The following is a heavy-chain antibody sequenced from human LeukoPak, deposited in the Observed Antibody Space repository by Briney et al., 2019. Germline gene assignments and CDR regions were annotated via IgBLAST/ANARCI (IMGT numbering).Heavy chain of an antibody. J-gene: IGHJ4*02. CDR2: INPDSGGT. CDR1: GYSFSDHY. Sequence: GASVKVSCKASGYSFSDHYMHWVRQAPGQGLEWMGWINPDSGGTNYAQKFQGRVTMTRDTSISTVYLGLSGLRYDDTAVHYCAREVQCSSGSCYSLPADYWGQGTLVTVSS. V-gene: IGHV1-2*02. CDR3: AREVQCSSGSCYSLPADY. D-gene: IGHD2-15*01.